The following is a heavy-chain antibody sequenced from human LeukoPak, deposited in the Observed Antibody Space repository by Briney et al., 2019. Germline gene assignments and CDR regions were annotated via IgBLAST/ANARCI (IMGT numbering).Heavy chain of an antibody. CDR1: GYTFTSYG. J-gene: IGHJ5*02. Sequence: ASVKVSCKASGYTFTSYGISWVRQAPGQGLEWMGWISAYNGNTNYAQKLQGRVTMTTDTSTSTAYMELRGLRSDDTAVYYCARVMMGYSGYETYDWFDPWGQGTLVTVSS. CDR2: ISAYNGNT. D-gene: IGHD5-12*01. V-gene: IGHV1-18*04. CDR3: ARVMMGYSGYETYDWFDP.